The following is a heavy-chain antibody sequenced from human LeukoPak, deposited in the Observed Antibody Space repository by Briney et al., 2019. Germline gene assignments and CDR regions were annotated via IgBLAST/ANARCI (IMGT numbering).Heavy chain of an antibody. CDR2: ISYDGSNK. CDR3: AKANGGYPPKYFDY. CDR1: GFTFSSYA. V-gene: IGHV3-30-3*01. D-gene: IGHD4-23*01. J-gene: IGHJ4*02. Sequence: GGSLRLSCAASGFTFSSYAMHWVRQAPGKGLEWVAVISYDGSNKYYADSVKGRFTISRDNSKNTLYLQMNSLRAEDTAVYYCAKANGGYPPKYFDYWGQGTLVTVSS.